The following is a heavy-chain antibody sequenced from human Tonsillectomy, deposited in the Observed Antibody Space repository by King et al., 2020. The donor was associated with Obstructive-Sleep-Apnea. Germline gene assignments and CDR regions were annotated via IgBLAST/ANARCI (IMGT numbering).Heavy chain of an antibody. CDR2: IVVGSGNT. CDR1: GFTFTSSA. D-gene: IGHD4-17*01. CDR3: AASKGTTVTTDISYYYYGMDV. Sequence: QLVQSGPEVKKPGTSVKVSCKASGFTFTSSAMQWVRQARGQRLEWIGWIVVGSGNTNYAQKFQERVTITRDMSTSTAYMELSSLRSEDTAVYYCAASKGTTVTTDISYYYYGMDVWGQGTTVTVSS. J-gene: IGHJ6*02. V-gene: IGHV1-58*02.